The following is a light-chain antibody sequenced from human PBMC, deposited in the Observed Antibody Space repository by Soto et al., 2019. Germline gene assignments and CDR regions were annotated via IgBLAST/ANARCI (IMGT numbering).Light chain of an antibody. V-gene: IGKV1-5*03. CDR1: QTISSW. Sequence: DIQMTQSPSTLSGSVGDRVTITCRASQTISSWLAWYQQKPGKAPKLLIYKASTLKSGVPSRFSGSGSGTEFTLTISSLQPEDFAIYYCQQTFGKPLVTFGQGTRLEI. J-gene: IGKJ5*01. CDR3: QQTFGKPLVT. CDR2: KAS.